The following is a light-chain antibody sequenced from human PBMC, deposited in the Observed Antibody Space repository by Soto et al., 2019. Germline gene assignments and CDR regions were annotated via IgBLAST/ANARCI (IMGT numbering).Light chain of an antibody. CDR1: QSVTSSY. CDR2: GAS. V-gene: IGKV3-20*01. J-gene: IGKJ1*01. Sequence: ETVLTQSPGTVSLSPGERATLSCRASQSVTSSYLAWYQQKPGQAPRLLIYGASSRATGIPDRFSGSGSGTDFTLTISSLQPEDFATYYCLQHNNYPWTFGQGTKVDIK. CDR3: LQHNNYPWT.